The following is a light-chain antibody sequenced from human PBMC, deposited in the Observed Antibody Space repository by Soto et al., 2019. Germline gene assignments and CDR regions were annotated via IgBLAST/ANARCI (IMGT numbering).Light chain of an antibody. Sequence: QSVLTQPASVSGSPGQSITISCIGTSSDVGAYNYVSWYQHHPGKVPKLLIYEVTNRTSGVSDRFSGSKSGNTASLTISGLQAEDEADYYCSSKRDSSTLFVFGTGTKVTVL. V-gene: IGLV2-14*01. J-gene: IGLJ1*01. CDR1: SSDVGAYNY. CDR3: SSKRDSSTLFV. CDR2: EVT.